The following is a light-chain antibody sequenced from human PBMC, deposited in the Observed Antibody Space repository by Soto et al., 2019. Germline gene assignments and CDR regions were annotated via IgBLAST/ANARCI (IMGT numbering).Light chain of an antibody. V-gene: IGKV3-20*01. Sequence: EIVLTQSPGTLSLSPGERATLSCRASQSISSSYLTWYKQKPGQAPRLLIYGASSRATGIPDRFTGSGSGTDFTLTISTLEPEDFAVYYCQQYGSSFRYIFGPGTKVEI. CDR3: QQYGSSFRYI. J-gene: IGKJ2*01. CDR1: QSISSSY. CDR2: GAS.